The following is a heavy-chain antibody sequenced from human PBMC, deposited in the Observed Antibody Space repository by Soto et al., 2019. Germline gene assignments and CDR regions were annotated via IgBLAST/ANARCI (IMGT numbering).Heavy chain of an antibody. V-gene: IGHV1-2*04. CDR2: INPNSGGT. CDR3: AREGDIFGVKTQVRGMDV. J-gene: IGHJ6*02. Sequence: ASVKVSCKASGYTFTGYYMHWVRQAPGQGLEWMGWINPNSGGTNYAQKFQGWVTMTRDTSISTAYMELSRLRSDDTAVYYCAREGDIFGVKTQVRGMDVWGQGTTVTVSS. CDR1: GYTFTGYY. D-gene: IGHD3-3*01.